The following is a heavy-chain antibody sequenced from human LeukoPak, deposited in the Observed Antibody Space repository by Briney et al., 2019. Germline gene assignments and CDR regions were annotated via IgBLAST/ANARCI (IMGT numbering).Heavy chain of an antibody. CDR2: INGDGSGT. CDR1: GFTFSSYW. J-gene: IGHJ4*02. Sequence: PGGSLRLSCAASGFTFSSYWMHWVRQAPGKGLVWVSRINGDGSGTNYADSVKGRFTISRDNAKNTLYLQVNSLRAEDTAVYYCARGPNYYDSTGMSDWGQGTLVTVSS. D-gene: IGHD3-22*01. CDR3: ARGPNYYDSTGMSD. V-gene: IGHV3-74*01.